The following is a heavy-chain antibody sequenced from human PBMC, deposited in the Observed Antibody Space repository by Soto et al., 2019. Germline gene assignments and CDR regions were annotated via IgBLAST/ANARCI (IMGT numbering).Heavy chain of an antibody. D-gene: IGHD3-10*01. CDR3: ARFYMVRGVMGAFDI. CDR2: IYYIGST. Sequence: QVQLQESGPGLVKPSQTLSLTCTVSGGSISSGGYYWSWIRQHPGKGLEWIGYIYYIGSTYYNPSLKSRVAISVDTSKSQLSLKLSSVTAADTAVYYCARFYMVRGVMGAFDIWGQGTMVTVSS. J-gene: IGHJ3*02. CDR1: GGSISSGGYY. V-gene: IGHV4-31*03.